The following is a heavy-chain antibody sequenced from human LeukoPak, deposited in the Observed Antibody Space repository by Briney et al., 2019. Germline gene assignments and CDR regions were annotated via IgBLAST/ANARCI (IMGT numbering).Heavy chain of an antibody. V-gene: IGHV3-49*03. J-gene: IGHJ4*02. CDR3: TREKQGVWFGELSHLYDY. CDR2: IRSKAYGGTT. D-gene: IGHD3-10*01. Sequence: GGSLRLSCTASGFTFGDYAMSWFRQAPGKGLEWVGFIRSKAYGGTTEYAASVKGRFTISRDDSKSIAYLQMNSLKTEDTAVYYCTREKQGVWFGELSHLYDYWGQGTLVTVSS. CDR1: GFTFGDYA.